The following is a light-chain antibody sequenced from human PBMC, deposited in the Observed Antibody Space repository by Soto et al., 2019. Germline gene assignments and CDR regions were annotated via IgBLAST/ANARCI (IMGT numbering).Light chain of an antibody. CDR1: SSNIGSNY. CDR2: SNN. CDR3: AAWDDSLSGHYV. J-gene: IGLJ1*01. V-gene: IGLV1-47*02. Sequence: QTVVTQPPSASGTPGQRVTISCSGSSSNIGSNYVYWYQQLPGTAPKLLIYSNNQRPSGVPDRLSGSKSGTSASLAISGLRSEDEADYYCAAWDDSLSGHYVFGTGTKLTVL.